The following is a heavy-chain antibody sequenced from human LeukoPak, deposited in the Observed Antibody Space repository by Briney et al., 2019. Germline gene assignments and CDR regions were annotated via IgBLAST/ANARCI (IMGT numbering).Heavy chain of an antibody. CDR1: GYSSTSYW. J-gene: IGHJ4*02. Sequence: GGSLQISCKGPGYSSTSYWIGCVPQMPRKSLGWMWIIYPGDSDTRYSPSFQGQVTFSADKSISTAYLQWSSLKASDTAMYYCASKRASGSYYWDYYFDYWGQGTLVTVSS. D-gene: IGHD1-26*01. CDR2: IYPGDSDT. CDR3: ASKRASGSYYWDYYFDY. V-gene: IGHV5-51*01.